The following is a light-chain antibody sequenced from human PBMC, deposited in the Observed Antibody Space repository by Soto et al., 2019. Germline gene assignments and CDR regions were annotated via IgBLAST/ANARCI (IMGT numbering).Light chain of an antibody. V-gene: IGKV1-39*01. CDR2: AAS. Sequence: DIEMTQSPSSLSASVGDRVTFTCRASQTISTYLNWFQQKPGKASNLLIFAASILQSGVPSRFSGGGSGADFTLTINGLQPEDSATYYCQQTYSPLLTFGGGTKVEV. J-gene: IGKJ4*01. CDR3: QQTYSPLLT. CDR1: QTISTY.